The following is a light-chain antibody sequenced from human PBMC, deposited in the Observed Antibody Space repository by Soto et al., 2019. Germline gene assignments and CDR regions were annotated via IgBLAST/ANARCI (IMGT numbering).Light chain of an antibody. Sequence: IVLAQSQGTLSLSPGERATLSCLASQSVTNSFLAWYQQKPGQAPRLLIYGASRRATGIPDRFTGSGSGTDFTLTISRLEPEDFAVYYCQQYGSSPWAFGQGTKVDIK. CDR3: QQYGSSPWA. V-gene: IGKV3-20*01. J-gene: IGKJ1*01. CDR2: GAS. CDR1: QSVTNSF.